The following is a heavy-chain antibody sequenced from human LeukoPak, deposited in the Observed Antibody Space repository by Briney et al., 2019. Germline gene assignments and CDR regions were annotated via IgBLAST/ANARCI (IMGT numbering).Heavy chain of an antibody. D-gene: IGHD3-10*01. CDR2: MNPNSGNT. CDR1: GYTFTSYD. J-gene: IGHJ6*02. V-gene: IGHV1-8*01. CDR3: ARYYYGSGSYPFVPPSTHKNYGMDV. Sequence: ASVKVSCKASGYTFTSYDINWVRQATGQGLEWMGWMNPNSGNTGYAQKFQGRVTMTRNTSISTAYMELSSLRSEDTAVYYCARYYYGSGSYPFVPPSTHKNYGMDVWGQGTTVTVSS.